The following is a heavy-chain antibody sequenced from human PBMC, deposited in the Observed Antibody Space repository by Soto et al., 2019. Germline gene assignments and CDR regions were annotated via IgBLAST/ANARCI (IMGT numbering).Heavy chain of an antibody. CDR3: AKDLRYSGSRGDYYYYGMDV. D-gene: IGHD5-12*01. V-gene: IGHV3-23*01. J-gene: IGHJ6*02. Sequence: GGSLRLSYAASGFTFSSYAMSWVRQAPGKGLEWVSAISGSGGSTYYADSVKGRFTISRDNSKNTLYLQMNSLRAEDTAVYYCAKDLRYSGSRGDYYYYGMDVWGQGTTVTVSS. CDR1: GFTFSSYA. CDR2: ISGSGGST.